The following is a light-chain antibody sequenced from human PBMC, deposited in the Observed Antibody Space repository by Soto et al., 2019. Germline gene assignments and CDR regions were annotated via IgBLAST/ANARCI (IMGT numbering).Light chain of an antibody. CDR1: QSVRSNY. V-gene: IGKV3-20*01. CDR3: QQYGSSPLT. Sequence: EIVLTQSPGTLSLSPGERATLSCRASQSVRSNYLAWYQQKPGQAPRLLVYGASRRATGIPDRFSGSGSGTDFTLTISRLEPQDFAVYYCQQYGSSPLTFGGGTKVEI. J-gene: IGKJ4*01. CDR2: GAS.